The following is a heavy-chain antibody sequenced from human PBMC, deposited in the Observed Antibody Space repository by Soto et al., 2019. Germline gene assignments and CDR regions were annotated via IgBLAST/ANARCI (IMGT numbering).Heavy chain of an antibody. D-gene: IGHD3-16*01. J-gene: IGHJ6*03. CDR1: GFTFDQYT. CDR2: ITWHSGTI. Sequence: EVQLVESGGGLVQPGRSLRLACAASGFTFDQYTMHWVRQAPGKGVEWVSSITWHSGTIGYADSVKGRFTISRDNAKNSLYRQMNSLRGEDTALYYCAKEMITFGDFNYYYMDVWGNGTTVTVSS. V-gene: IGHV3-9*01. CDR3: AKEMITFGDFNYYYMDV.